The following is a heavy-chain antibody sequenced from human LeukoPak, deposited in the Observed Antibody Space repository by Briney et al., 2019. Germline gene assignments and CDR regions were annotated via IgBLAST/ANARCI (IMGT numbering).Heavy chain of an antibody. Sequence: NPGGSLRLSCAASGFTFSSYSMNWARQAPGKGLEWVSSISSSSSHIYYADSVKGRFTISRDNAKNSLYLQMNSLRAEDTAVYYCARDQGYFDYWGQGTLVTVSS. CDR3: ARDQGYFDY. J-gene: IGHJ4*02. CDR2: ISSSSSHI. CDR1: GFTFSSYS. V-gene: IGHV3-21*01.